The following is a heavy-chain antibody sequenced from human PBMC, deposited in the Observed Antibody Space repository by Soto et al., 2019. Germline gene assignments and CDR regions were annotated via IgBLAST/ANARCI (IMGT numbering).Heavy chain of an antibody. J-gene: IGHJ4*02. CDR1: GFTVSGIY. CDR3: ARDTFGGAYDFCH. D-gene: IGHD3-3*01. V-gene: IGHV3-66*01. Sequence: EVQLMESGGGLVQPGDSLRLSCAVSGFTVSGIYMTWVRQAPGKGLEWVSVIDSGGGTYYADSVRGRFTISRDNSKNTLYLQMISLRAEDTAVCYCARDTFGGAYDFCHGGQGTLVTVSS. CDR2: IDSGGGT.